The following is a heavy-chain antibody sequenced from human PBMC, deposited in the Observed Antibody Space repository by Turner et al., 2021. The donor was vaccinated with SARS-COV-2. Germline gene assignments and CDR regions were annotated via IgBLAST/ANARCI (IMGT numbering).Heavy chain of an antibody. CDR3: ARHWEVAAAAYLARFDP. CDR2: IYYSGST. CDR1: GGSSSRRSYY. V-gene: IGHV4-39*01. D-gene: IGHD6-13*01. J-gene: IGHJ5*02. Sequence: QLQLQESGPGLVKPSETLSLTCTVSGGSSSRRSYYWGWIRQPPGKGLEWIGVIYYSGSTYYNPSLKSRVTISVDTSKNQFSLKLTSVTAADTAVYFCARHWEVAAAAYLARFDPWGQGTLVTVSS.